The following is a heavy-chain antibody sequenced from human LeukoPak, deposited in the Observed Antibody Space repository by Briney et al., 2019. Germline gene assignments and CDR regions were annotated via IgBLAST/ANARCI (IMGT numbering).Heavy chain of an antibody. CDR2: IYTSGST. CDR1: GGSISSYY. V-gene: IGHV4-4*07. CDR3: ARSATYSSVAWFDP. Sequence: SETLSLTCTVSGGSISSYYWSWIRQPAGKGLEWIGRIYTSGSTNYNPSLKSRVTISVDTSKNQFSLKLSSVTAADTAVYYCARSATYSSVAWFDPWGQGTLVTVSS. J-gene: IGHJ5*02. D-gene: IGHD6-19*01.